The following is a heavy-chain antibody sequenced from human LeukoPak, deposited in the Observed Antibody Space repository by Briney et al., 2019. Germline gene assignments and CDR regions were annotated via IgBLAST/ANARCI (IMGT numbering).Heavy chain of an antibody. CDR3: ARLVGYCSSTSCYPPYFDY. CDR1: GYTFTSYG. CDR2: ISAYNGNT. Sequence: ASVKVSCKASGYTFTSYGISWVRQAPGQGLEWMGWISAYNGNTNYAQKLQGRVTMTTDTSTSTAYMELSSLRSEDTAVYYCARLVGYCSSTSCYPPYFDYWGQGTLVTVSS. V-gene: IGHV1-18*01. D-gene: IGHD2-2*01. J-gene: IGHJ4*02.